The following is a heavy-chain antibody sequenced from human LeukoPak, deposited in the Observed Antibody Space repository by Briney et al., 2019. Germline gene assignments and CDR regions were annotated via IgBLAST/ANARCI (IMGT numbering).Heavy chain of an antibody. CDR3: ARDMRGQWLDLKAFDI. D-gene: IGHD6-19*01. J-gene: IGHJ3*02. V-gene: IGHV3-48*04. CDR1: GFTFNSYS. Sequence: GGSLRLSCGGSGFTFNSYSLNWVRQAPGKGLEWVSYISSDSTTTYYADSVKGRFTISRDNAKNSLYLQMNSLRAEDTAVYYCARDMRGQWLDLKAFDIWGQGTMVTVSS. CDR2: ISSDSTTT.